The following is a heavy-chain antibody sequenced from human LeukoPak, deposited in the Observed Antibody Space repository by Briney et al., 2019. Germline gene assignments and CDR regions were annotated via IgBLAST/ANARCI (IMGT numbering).Heavy chain of an antibody. CDR1: GFTFSDYY. CDR3: ARDRTEYSSYYYYYMDV. CDR2: ISSSGSTI. Sequence: GGSLRLSCAASGFTFSDYYMSWIRQAPGKGLEWVSYISSSGSTIYYADSVKGRFTISRDNAKNSLYLQMNSLRAEDTAVYYCARDRTEYSSYYYYYMDVWGKGTTVTVSS. J-gene: IGHJ6*03. V-gene: IGHV3-11*04. D-gene: IGHD6-6*01.